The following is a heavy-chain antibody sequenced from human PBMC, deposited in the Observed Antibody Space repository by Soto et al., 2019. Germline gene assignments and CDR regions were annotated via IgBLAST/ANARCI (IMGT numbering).Heavy chain of an antibody. CDR2: IIPILGIA. CDR1: GGTFSSYT. Sequence: QVQLVQSGAEVKKPGSSVKVSCKASGGTFSSYTISWVRQAPGQGLEWMGRIIPILGIANYAQKFQGRVTITADKSTSTAYMELSSLRSEDTAVYYCARGATFTASLYYYYGMDVWGQGTTVTVSS. CDR3: ARGATFTASLYYYYGMDV. J-gene: IGHJ6*02. V-gene: IGHV1-69*02. D-gene: IGHD3-16*01.